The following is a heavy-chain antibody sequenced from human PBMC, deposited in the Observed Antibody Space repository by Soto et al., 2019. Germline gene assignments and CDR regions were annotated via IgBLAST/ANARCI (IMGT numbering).Heavy chain of an antibody. CDR1: GGTFSSYA. CDR3: ARGRGYDFWSGNLRPYDL. D-gene: IGHD3-3*01. J-gene: IGHJ2*01. V-gene: IGHV1-69*13. Sequence: ASVKVSCKASGGTFSSYAISWVRQAPGQGLEWMGGIIPIFGTANYAQKFQGRVTITADESTSTAYMELSSLRSEDTAVYYCARGRGYDFWSGNLRPYDLWGRGTLVTVSS. CDR2: IIPIFGTA.